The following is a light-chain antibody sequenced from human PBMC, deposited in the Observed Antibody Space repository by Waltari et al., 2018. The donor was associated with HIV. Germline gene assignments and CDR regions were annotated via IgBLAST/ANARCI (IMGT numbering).Light chain of an antibody. CDR3: TSYTSSSTLV. CDR1: SSDIGPYNY. CDR2: DVT. Sequence: QSALTQPASVSGSPGQSITISCTGTSSDIGPYNYVSWYQHQPGKAPKLIIYDVTNRPSGVSNRFSGSKSGNTASLTISGLQAEDESDYYCTSYTSSSTLVFGGGTKLTVL. J-gene: IGLJ2*01. V-gene: IGLV2-14*03.